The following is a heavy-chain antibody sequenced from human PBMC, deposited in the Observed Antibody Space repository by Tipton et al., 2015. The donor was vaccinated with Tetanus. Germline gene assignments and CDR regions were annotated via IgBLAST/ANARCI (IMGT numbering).Heavy chain of an antibody. D-gene: IGHD1-1*01. J-gene: IGHJ3*02. CDR2: IYYSGST. CDR3: ARESWNRDAFDI. V-gene: IGHV4-59*12. CDR1: GGSISSYY. Sequence: TLSLTCTVSGGSISSYYWSWIRQPAGKGLEWIGHIYYSGSTNYNPSLKSRVTISVDTSKNQFSLKLSSVTAADTAVYYCARESWNRDAFDIWGQGTMVTVSS.